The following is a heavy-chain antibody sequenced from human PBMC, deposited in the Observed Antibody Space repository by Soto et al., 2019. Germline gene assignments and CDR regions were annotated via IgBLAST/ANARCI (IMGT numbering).Heavy chain of an antibody. CDR3: ARDVKRRRLGGGQYVWFDP. D-gene: IGHD6-25*01. V-gene: IGHV1-18*01. J-gene: IGHJ5*02. CDR2: IIVYNGET. Sequence: ASVKVSCKASGYTFNNYGINWVRQAPGQRPEWMGSIIVYNGETRNAQKFQGRVTMTTDTSTSTPYMELRSLTSDDTAVYYCARDVKRRRLGGGQYVWFDPWGQGTPVTVSS. CDR1: GYTFNNYG.